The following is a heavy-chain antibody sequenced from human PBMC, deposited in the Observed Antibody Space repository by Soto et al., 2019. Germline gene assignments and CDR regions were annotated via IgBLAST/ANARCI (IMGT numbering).Heavy chain of an antibody. CDR1: GGSISSGDYY. D-gene: IGHD3-3*01. J-gene: IGHJ5*02. V-gene: IGHV4-31*03. CDR3: ARWWSGSRQGFDP. CDR2: IYYSGST. Sequence: QVQLQESGPGLVKPSQTLSLTCTVSGGSISSGDYYWSWIRQHPGKGLEWIGYIYYSGSTYYNPSIKSRVTISVDTSKNQFSLKLSSVTAADTAVYYGARWWSGSRQGFDPWGQGTLVTVSS.